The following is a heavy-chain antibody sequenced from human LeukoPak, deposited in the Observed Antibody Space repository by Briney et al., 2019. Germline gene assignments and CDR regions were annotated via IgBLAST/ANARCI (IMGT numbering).Heavy chain of an antibody. CDR1: GGSISSSSYY. D-gene: IGHD2-2*01. Sequence: PSETLSLTCTVSGGSISSSSYYWGWIRQPPGKGLEWIGRIYYSGSTYYNPSLKSRVTISVDTSKNHFSLKLSSVTAADTAVYYCARSETVPAANGAFDIWGEGTMVTASS. J-gene: IGHJ3*02. CDR2: IYYSGST. V-gene: IGHV4-39*01. CDR3: ARSETVPAANGAFDI.